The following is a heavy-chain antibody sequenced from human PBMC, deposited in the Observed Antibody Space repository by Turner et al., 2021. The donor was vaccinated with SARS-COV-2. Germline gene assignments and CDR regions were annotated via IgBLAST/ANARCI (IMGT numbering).Heavy chain of an antibody. CDR2: IISSISYK. CDR3: ARDLNAYYYDSSGLDY. CDR1: AFTSSSYN. Sequence: EVQLVESGGGLVMPGGPLSLPWAAPAFTSSSYNTTWVRQAPGKGREGGSSIISSISYKYYADSVKGRFTISIDNAKNSLYLQMNSLRAEDTAVYYCARDLNAYYYDSSGLDYWGQGTLVTVSS. J-gene: IGHJ4*02. D-gene: IGHD3-22*01. V-gene: IGHV3-21*01.